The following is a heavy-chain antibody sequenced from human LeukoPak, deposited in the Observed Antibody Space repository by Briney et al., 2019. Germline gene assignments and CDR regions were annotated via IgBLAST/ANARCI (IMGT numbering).Heavy chain of an antibody. CDR1: GGSISSSSYY. V-gene: IGHV4-39*01. J-gene: IGHJ4*02. Sequence: ASETLSLTCTVSGGSISSSSYYWGWIRQPPGKGLEWIGSIYYSGSTYYNPSLKSRVTISVDTSKNQFSLKLSSVTAADTAVYYCGGYDQDNYYSHYWGQGTLVTVSS. D-gene: IGHD1-20*01. CDR3: GGYDQDNYYSHY. CDR2: IYYSGST.